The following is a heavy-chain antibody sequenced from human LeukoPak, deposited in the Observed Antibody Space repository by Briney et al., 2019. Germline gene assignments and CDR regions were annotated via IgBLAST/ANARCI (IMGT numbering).Heavy chain of an antibody. V-gene: IGHV4-59*01. D-gene: IGHD1-26*01. CDR3: ARGIIVGATWGENYNCFDP. CDR1: GGPISSYY. J-gene: IGHJ5*02. Sequence: SETLSLTCTVSGGPISSYYWSWIRQPPGKGLEWIGYMYYSGSTNYNPSLKSRVTISVDTSKNQFSLKLSSVTAADTAVYYCARGIIVGATWGENYNCFDPWGQGTLVTVSS. CDR2: MYYSGST.